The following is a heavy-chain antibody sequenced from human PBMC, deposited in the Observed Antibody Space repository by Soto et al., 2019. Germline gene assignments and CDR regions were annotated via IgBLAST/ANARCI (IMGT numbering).Heavy chain of an antibody. CDR1: GFSLSTSGVG. J-gene: IGHJ5*02. V-gene: IGHV2-5*02. CDR2: IYWDDDK. CDR3: AHGPLAYCSGGSCYTESSWFDP. Sequence: QITLKESGPTLVKPTQTLTLTCTFSGFSLSTSGVGVGWIRQPPGKALEWLALIYWDDDKRYSPSLKSRLTITTDTSKNQVVLTMTNMDPVDTATYYCAHGPLAYCSGGSCYTESSWFDPWGQGTLVTVSS. D-gene: IGHD2-15*01.